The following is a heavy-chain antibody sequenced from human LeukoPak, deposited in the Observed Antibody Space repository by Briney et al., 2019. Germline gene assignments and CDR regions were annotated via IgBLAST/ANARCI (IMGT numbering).Heavy chain of an antibody. D-gene: IGHD3-3*01. CDR3: AREGVNSPDDTFDV. CDR1: GFAFSNYA. J-gene: IGHJ3*01. V-gene: IGHV3-23*01. Sequence: GGSLRLSCAASGFAFSNYAMAWVRQAPGKEPEWVSVITGGGADTYQIDSVKGRFTISRDNSKSTLYLQMNSLRPEDTAVYYCAREGVNSPDDTFDVWGQGTMVTVSS. CDR2: ITGGGADT.